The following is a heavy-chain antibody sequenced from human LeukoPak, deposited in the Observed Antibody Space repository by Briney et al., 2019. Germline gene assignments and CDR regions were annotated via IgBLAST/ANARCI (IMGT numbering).Heavy chain of an antibody. D-gene: IGHD1-14*01. CDR2: IYSGGST. J-gene: IGHJ4*02. CDR1: GFTVSSDY. V-gene: IGHV3-53*01. Sequence: GGSLRLSCAASGFTVSSDYMSWVRQAPGKGLEWVSVIYSGGSTYYADSVKGRFTISRDNAKNTLYLQVNSLRAEDTAVYYCARDFMYNVNCAGCWGQGTLVTVSS. CDR3: ARDFMYNVNCAGC.